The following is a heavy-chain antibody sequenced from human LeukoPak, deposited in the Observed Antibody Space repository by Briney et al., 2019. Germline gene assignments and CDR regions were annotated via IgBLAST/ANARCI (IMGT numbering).Heavy chain of an antibody. J-gene: IGHJ4*02. CDR3: ARGTPRYCSGGSCYRLDY. V-gene: IGHV3-74*01. D-gene: IGHD2-15*01. Sequence: GGSLRLSCAASGFTFSSYWMHWVRQAPGKGLVWVSRINSDGCSTSYADSVKGRFTISRDNAKNTLYLQMNSLRAEDTAVYYCARGTPRYCSGGSCYRLDYWGQGTLVTVSS. CDR2: INSDGCST. CDR1: GFTFSSYW.